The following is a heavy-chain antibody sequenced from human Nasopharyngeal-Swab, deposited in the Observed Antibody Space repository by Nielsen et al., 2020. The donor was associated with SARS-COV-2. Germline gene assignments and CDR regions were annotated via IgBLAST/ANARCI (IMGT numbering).Heavy chain of an antibody. V-gene: IGHV6-1*01. CDR2: TYYRSKWYN. D-gene: IGHD3-10*01. CDR1: GDRVSSNSAA. J-gene: IGHJ6*03. Sequence: SQTLSLTCAISGDRVSSNSAAWNWIRQSPSRGLEWLGRTYYRSKWYNDYAVSVKSRITINPDTSKNQFSLQLNSVTPEDTAVYYCARAMVNGSGSYSPGYYYYMDVWGKGTTVTVSS. CDR3: ARAMVNGSGSYSPGYYYYMDV.